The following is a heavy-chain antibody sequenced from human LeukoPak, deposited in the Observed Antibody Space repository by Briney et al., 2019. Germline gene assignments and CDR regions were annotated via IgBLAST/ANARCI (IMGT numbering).Heavy chain of an antibody. J-gene: IGHJ6*04. D-gene: IGHD6-6*01. CDR1: GGSLSSYY. Sequence: PSETLSLTCTVSGGSLSSYYWSWLRQPPGKGLEWIGYIYYSGSTNYNPSLKSRVTISVVTSKNQFSLKLSSVTAADTAVYYCAREFTPRIAARPLDVWGKGTTVTVSS. CDR2: IYYSGST. CDR3: AREFTPRIAARPLDV. V-gene: IGHV4-59*01.